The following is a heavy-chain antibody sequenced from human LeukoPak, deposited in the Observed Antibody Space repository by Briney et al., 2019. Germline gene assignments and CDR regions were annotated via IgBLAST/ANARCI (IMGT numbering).Heavy chain of an antibody. D-gene: IGHD1-26*01. CDR3: GRDLGGRSGY. J-gene: IGHJ4*02. CDR1: GFTFRTYW. V-gene: IGHV3-74*01. Sequence: GGSLRLSCAVSGFTFRTYWMHWVRQVPGEGLVWVSRINEDGSITNYADSVKGRFSISRDNAKNTLYLQMNSLRAEDTAVYYCGRDLGGRSGYWGQGTLVAVSS. CDR2: INEDGSIT.